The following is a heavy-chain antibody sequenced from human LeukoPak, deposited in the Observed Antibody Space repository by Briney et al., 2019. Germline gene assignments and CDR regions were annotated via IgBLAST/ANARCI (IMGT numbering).Heavy chain of an antibody. V-gene: IGHV4-39*01. CDR1: GGSISSSSYY. D-gene: IGHD3-22*01. CDR2: IYYSGST. J-gene: IGHJ4*02. Sequence: SETLSLTCTVSGGSISSSSYYWGWIRQPPGKGLEWIGSIYYSGSTYYNPSLKSRVTISVDTSKNQFSRSLSSVTAADTAVYYCARLYYDSSGYYQICYFDYWGQGTLVTVSS. CDR3: ARLYYDSSGYYQICYFDY.